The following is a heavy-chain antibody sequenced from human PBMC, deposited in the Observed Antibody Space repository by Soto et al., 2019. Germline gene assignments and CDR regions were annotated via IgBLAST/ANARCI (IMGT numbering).Heavy chain of an antibody. CDR3: ARSPIHIQTEDYGDYLVFDY. CDR2: ISGSGGST. V-gene: IGHV3-23*01. Sequence: EVQLLESGGGLVQPGGSLRLSCAASGFTFSSYAMSWVRQAPGKGLEWVSAISGSGGSTYYADSVKGRFTISRDNSKNTLYLQMNSLRAEDTAVYYCARSPIHIQTEDYGDYLVFDYWGQGTLVTVSS. J-gene: IGHJ4*02. D-gene: IGHD4-17*01. CDR1: GFTFSSYA.